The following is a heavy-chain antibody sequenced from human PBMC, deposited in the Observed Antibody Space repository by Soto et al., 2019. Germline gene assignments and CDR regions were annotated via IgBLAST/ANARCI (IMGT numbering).Heavy chain of an antibody. CDR1: GGSISSYY. D-gene: IGHD3-10*01. Sequence: QVQLQESGPGLVKPSETLSLTCTVSGGSISSYYWSWIRQPPGKGLEWIGYIYYSGSTNYNPSLKLRVTISVDTSKNQFSLELSSVTAADTAVYYCARMVRGGGSIDTDYWGQGTLVTVSS. CDR3: ARMVRGGGSIDTDY. V-gene: IGHV4-59*01. J-gene: IGHJ4*02. CDR2: IYYSGST.